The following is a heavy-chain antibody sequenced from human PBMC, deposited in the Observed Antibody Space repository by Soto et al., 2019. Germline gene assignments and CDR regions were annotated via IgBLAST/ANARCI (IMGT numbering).Heavy chain of an antibody. CDR1: GGSISSSSYY. J-gene: IGHJ6*02. Sequence: SETLSLTCTVSGGSISSSSYYWGWIRQPPGKGLEWIGSIYYSGSTYYNPSLKSRVTISVDTSKNQFSLKLSSVTAADTAVYYCARQRIPNYYGSGVVNGMDVWGQGTAVTV. CDR2: IYYSGST. CDR3: ARQRIPNYYGSGVVNGMDV. V-gene: IGHV4-39*01. D-gene: IGHD3-10*01.